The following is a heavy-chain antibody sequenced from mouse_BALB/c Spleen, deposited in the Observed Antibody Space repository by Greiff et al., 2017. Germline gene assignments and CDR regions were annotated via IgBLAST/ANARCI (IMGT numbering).Heavy chain of an antibody. V-gene: IGHV1-80*01. CDR1: GYAFSSYW. CDR3: ARSGSSGFAY. J-gene: IGHJ3*01. CDR2: IYPGDGDT. Sequence: VQLQQSGAELVRPGSSVKISCKASGYAFSSYWMNWVKQRPGQGLEWIGQIYPGDGDTNYNGKFKVKATLTADKSSSTAYMQLSSLTSEDSAVYFCARSGSSGFAYWGQGTLVTVSA. D-gene: IGHD3-1*01.